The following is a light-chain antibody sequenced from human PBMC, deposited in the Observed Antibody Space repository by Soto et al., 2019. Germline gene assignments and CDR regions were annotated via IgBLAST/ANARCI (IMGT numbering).Light chain of an antibody. CDR3: AAWDDSLNGYV. CDR1: SSNIGSNT. CDR2: SNN. Sequence: QSVLTQPPSASGTPGQRVTISCSGSSSNIGSNTVNWYQQLPGTAPKLLTHSNNQRPSGVPDRFSGSKSGTSASLAISGLQSEDEADYYCAAWDDSLNGYVFGTGTKVNVL. J-gene: IGLJ1*01. V-gene: IGLV1-44*01.